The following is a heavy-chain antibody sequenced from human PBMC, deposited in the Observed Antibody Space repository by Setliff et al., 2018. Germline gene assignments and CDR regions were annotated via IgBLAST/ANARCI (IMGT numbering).Heavy chain of an antibody. CDR2: VYTTGST. D-gene: IGHD6-19*01. V-gene: IGHV4-4*07. CDR1: GGSMGSYY. CDR3: AREQWLDPPGYYSMDV. J-gene: IGHJ6*03. Sequence: SETLSLTCTVSGGSMGSYYWTWIRQSAGKGLEWIGRVYTTGSTAFNPSLNSRVTMSLDKSKNQFSLKLNSVTAADMAVYYCAREQWLDPPGYYSMDVWAKGTTVTVSS.